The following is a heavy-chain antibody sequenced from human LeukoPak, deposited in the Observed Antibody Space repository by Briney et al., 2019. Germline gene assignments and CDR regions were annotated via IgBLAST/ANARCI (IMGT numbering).Heavy chain of an antibody. D-gene: IGHD5-24*01. CDR1: GYTLTELS. J-gene: IGHJ5*02. V-gene: IGHV1-2*02. CDR2: INPNSGGT. CDR3: ARDQKRWLQRRGWFDP. Sequence: ASVKVSCKVSGYTLTELSMHWVRQAPGQGLEWMGWINPNSGGTNYAQKFQGRVTMTRDTSISTAYMELSRLRSDDTAVYYCARDQKRWLQRRGWFDPWGQGTLVTVSS.